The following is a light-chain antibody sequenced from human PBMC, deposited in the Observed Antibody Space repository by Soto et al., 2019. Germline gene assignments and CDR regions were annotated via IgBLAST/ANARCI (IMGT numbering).Light chain of an antibody. CDR2: GAS. Sequence: IVLTQSPGTLSLSPGERATLSCRASQIVSSSYLAWYQQKPGQAPRLLIYGASSRATGIPDRFSGSGSRTDFTLTISRLEPEDFAVYYCQQYGSSPRTFGQGTNV. J-gene: IGKJ1*01. V-gene: IGKV3-20*01. CDR3: QQYGSSPRT. CDR1: QIVSSSY.